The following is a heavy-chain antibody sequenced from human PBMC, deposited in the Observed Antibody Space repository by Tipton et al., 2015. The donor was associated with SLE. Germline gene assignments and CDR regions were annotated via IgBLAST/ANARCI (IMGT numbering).Heavy chain of an antibody. J-gene: IGHJ4*02. V-gene: IGHV4-34*01. D-gene: IGHD3-16*01. CDR1: GGSFSDYY. CDR2: VNHSGTT. Sequence: TLSLTCAVYGGSFSDYYWSWIRQPPGKGLECLGEVNHSGTTNYNPSRKSRVTISVDTSKNQFSLKLNSVTAADTAVYYCARGQDMITFGGIHRYWGQGTLVTVSS. CDR3: ARGQDMITFGGIHRY.